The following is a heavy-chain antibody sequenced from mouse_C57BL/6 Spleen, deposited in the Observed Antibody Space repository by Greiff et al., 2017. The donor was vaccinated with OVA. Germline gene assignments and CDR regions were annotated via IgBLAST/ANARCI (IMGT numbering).Heavy chain of an antibody. CDR1: GFTFSSYA. J-gene: IGHJ2*01. V-gene: IGHV5-4*01. CDR2: ISDGGSYT. CDR3: ARDYYGSSLDY. D-gene: IGHD1-1*01. Sequence: VQLKESGGGLVKPGGSLKLSCAASGFTFSSYAMSWVRQTPEKRLEWVATISDGGSYTYYPDNVKGRFTISRDNAKNNLYLQMSHLKSEDTAMYYCARDYYGSSLDYWGQGTTLTVSS.